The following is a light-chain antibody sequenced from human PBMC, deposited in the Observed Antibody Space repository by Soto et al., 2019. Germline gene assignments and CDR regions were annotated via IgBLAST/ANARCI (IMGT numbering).Light chain of an antibody. Sequence: EIAMTQSPAILSASAGQRVTLSCRASQLISNNLAWYQQISGQAPRLLIYDASTRATGIPTRFRGNGSGTDFTLTISSLQSEDFAVYSCQQYSDWPNTFGLGTKLDIK. CDR3: QQYSDWPNT. J-gene: IGKJ2*01. V-gene: IGKV3-15*01. CDR2: DAS. CDR1: QLISNN.